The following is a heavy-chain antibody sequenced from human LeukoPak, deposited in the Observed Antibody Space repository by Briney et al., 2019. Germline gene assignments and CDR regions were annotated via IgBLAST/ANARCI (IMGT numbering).Heavy chain of an antibody. CDR2: ISSSSSYI. J-gene: IGHJ3*02. CDR1: GFTFSSYA. CDR3: ARTKDTPMVLFSAFDI. V-gene: IGHV3-21*01. Sequence: GGSLRLSCAASGFTFSSYAMHWVRQAPGKGLEWVSSISSSSSYIYYADSVKGRFTISRHNAKNSLYLQMNSLRAEDTAVYYCARTKDTPMVLFSAFDIWGQGTMVTVSS. D-gene: IGHD5-18*01.